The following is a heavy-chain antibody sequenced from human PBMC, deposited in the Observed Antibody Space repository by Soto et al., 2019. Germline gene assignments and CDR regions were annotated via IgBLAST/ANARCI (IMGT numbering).Heavy chain of an antibody. D-gene: IGHD4-17*01. J-gene: IGHJ4*02. Sequence: SQTLSLTCAISGDSVSSNSAAWNWIRQSPSRGLEWLGRTYYRSKWYNDYAVSVKSRITINPDTSKNQFSLKLSSVTAADTAVYYCANSYGDYVSYWGQGTLVTVSS. V-gene: IGHV6-1*01. CDR3: ANSYGDYVSY. CDR2: TYYRSKWYN. CDR1: GDSVSSNSAA.